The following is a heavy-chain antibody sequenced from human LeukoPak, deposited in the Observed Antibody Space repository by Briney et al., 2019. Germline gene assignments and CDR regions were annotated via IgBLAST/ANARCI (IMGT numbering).Heavy chain of an antibody. Sequence: GGSLRLSCAASGFTFTAYWMTWVRQAPGKGLEWVANINQDGSEKYFVDSVKGRFTISRDNAKNSLYLQMNSLRVEDTAVYYCARVAKYYYGSETYYFFEHWGQGTPVTASS. J-gene: IGHJ4*02. CDR3: ARVAKYYYGSETYYFFEH. V-gene: IGHV3-7*01. CDR1: GFTFTAYW. D-gene: IGHD3-10*01. CDR2: INQDGSEK.